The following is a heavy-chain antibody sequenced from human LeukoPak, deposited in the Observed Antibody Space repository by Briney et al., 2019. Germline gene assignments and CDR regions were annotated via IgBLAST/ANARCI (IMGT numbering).Heavy chain of an antibody. J-gene: IGHJ4*02. Sequence: PSQTLSLTCTVSGGSISSGSYYWSWIRQPAGKGLEWIGRIYTSGSTNYNPSLKSRVTISVDTSKNQFSLKLSSVTAADTAVYYCAREGSSGWYMGSFDYWGQGTLVTVSS. D-gene: IGHD6-19*01. CDR1: GGSISSGSYY. V-gene: IGHV4-61*02. CDR3: AREGSSGWYMGSFDY. CDR2: IYTSGST.